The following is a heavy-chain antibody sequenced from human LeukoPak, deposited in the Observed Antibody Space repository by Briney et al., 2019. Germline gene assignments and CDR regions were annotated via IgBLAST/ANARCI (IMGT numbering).Heavy chain of an antibody. D-gene: IGHD3-3*01. Sequence: GGSLRLSCAACGFTLSISGMHGVRQATGEGLEGGALIGRDASNKYYADYVKGRFTISGDSSYNTAYLQMNSLGAEDTDICYCAKDGEWTFDIWGQGTMVTVSS. V-gene: IGHV3-30*02. CDR2: IGRDASNK. J-gene: IGHJ3*02. CDR3: AKDGEWTFDI. CDR1: GFTLSISG.